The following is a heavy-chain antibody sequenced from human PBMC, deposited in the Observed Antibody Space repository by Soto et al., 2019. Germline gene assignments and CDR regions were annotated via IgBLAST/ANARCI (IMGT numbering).Heavy chain of an antibody. D-gene: IGHD3-10*01. CDR3: ARPDYGSGSYPDY. J-gene: IGHJ4*02. CDR2: ISYDGSNK. CDR1: GFTFSSYA. Sequence: QVQLVESGGGVVQPGRSLRLSCAASGFTFSSYAMQWVRQAPGKGLEWVAVISYDGSNKYYADSVKGRFTISRDNSKNPLYLQMNSVRAEDTAVYYCARPDYGSGSYPDYWGQGTRVTVSS. V-gene: IGHV3-30-3*01.